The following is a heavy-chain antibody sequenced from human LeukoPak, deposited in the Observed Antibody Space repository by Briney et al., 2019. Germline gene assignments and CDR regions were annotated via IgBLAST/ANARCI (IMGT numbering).Heavy chain of an antibody. J-gene: IGHJ4*02. D-gene: IGHD5-24*01. V-gene: IGHV4-38-2*02. CDR3: ARREGYNFDY. Sequence: PSETLPLTCSVSGGSISSGFYWDWIRQPPGKGLEWIGSFHHSGSTPYNPSLNSRVSISVDTSKNQLSLKLSSVTAADTAVYYCARREGYNFDYWGQGTLVTVSS. CDR1: GGSISSGFY. CDR2: FHHSGST.